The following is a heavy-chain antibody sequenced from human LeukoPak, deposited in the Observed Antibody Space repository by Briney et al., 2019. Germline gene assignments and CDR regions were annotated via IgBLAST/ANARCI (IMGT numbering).Heavy chain of an antibody. D-gene: IGHD4-23*01. J-gene: IGHJ5*02. CDR3: AKEIRWQNWFDP. CDR1: GFTFRSYA. CDR2: ISGSGGST. Sequence: GGSLRLSCAASGFTFRSYAMRWVRQAPGKGLEWVSAISGSGGSTYYADSVKGRFTISRDNSKNTLYLQMNSLRAEDTAVYYCAKEIRWQNWFDPWGQGTLVTVSS. V-gene: IGHV3-23*01.